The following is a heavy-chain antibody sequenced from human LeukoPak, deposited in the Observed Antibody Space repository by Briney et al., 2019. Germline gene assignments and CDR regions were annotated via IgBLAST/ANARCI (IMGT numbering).Heavy chain of an antibody. CDR1: GFTFSSYA. Sequence: GGSLRPSCAASGFTFSSYAMTWVRQAPGKGLEWVSGISGSGGSTYYADSVKGRFTISRDNSKNTLYLQMNSLRAEDTAVYYCAKRSQYGDNDYWGQGTLVTVSS. J-gene: IGHJ4*02. CDR3: AKRSQYGDNDY. CDR2: ISGSGGST. V-gene: IGHV3-23*01. D-gene: IGHD4-17*01.